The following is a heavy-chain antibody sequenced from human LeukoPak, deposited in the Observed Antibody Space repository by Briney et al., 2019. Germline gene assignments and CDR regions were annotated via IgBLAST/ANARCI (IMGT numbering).Heavy chain of an antibody. J-gene: IGHJ6*02. V-gene: IGHV4-59*08. CDR2: IYYSGST. CDR1: GGSISSYY. CDR3: ARHTPDNRRNGMGV. Sequence: SETQSLTCNVSGGSISSYYWSWIRQPPGKGLEWIGYIYYSGSTNYNPSLKSRVTISVDTSKNQFSLKLSSVTAADTAVYYCARHTPDNRRNGMGVWGQGTTVTVSS. D-gene: IGHD2/OR15-2a*01.